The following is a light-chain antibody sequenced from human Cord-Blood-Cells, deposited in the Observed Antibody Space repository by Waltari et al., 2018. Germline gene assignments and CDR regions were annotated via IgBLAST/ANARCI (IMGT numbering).Light chain of an antibody. J-gene: IGKJ1*01. CDR2: GAS. V-gene: IGKV3-20*01. Sequence: EIVLTQSPGTLSLSPGERATLSCRASQSVSSSYLAWYQQKPGQAPRLLIYGASSRATGLPDRCSGSGSGTDFTLTISRLEPEDFAVYYCQQYGSSPTTFGQGTKVEIK. CDR1: QSVSSSY. CDR3: QQYGSSPTT.